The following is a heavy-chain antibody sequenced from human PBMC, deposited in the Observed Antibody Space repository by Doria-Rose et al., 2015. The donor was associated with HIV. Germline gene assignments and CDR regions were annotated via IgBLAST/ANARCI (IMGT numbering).Heavy chain of an antibody. V-gene: IGHV1-46*01. D-gene: IGHD6-13*01. Sequence: WVRQAPGQGLEWMGIISPGDGTTTYTQIFQGRITMTKNTSASTVYMQLSSLRSDDTAVYYCARAPMSSWYHYFDYWGQGTLVTVSS. J-gene: IGHJ4*02. CDR2: ISPGDGTT. CDR3: ARAPMSSWYHYFDY.